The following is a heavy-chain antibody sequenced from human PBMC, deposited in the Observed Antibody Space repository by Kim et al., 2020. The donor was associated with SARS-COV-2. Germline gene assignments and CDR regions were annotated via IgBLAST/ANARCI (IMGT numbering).Heavy chain of an antibody. D-gene: IGHD3-3*01. Sequence: PALKSRVTISVDTSKNQFSLKLSSVTAADTAVYYCARHGIGDFWSGYYFDWGQGTLVTVSS. J-gene: IGHJ4*02. CDR3: ARHGIGDFWSGYYFD. V-gene: IGHV4-39*01.